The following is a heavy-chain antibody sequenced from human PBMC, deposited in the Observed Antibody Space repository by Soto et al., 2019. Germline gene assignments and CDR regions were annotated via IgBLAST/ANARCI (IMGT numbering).Heavy chain of an antibody. CDR2: IYYSGST. Sequence: SETLSLTCTVSGGSISSYYWSWIRQPPGKGLEWIGYIYYSGSTNYNPSLKSRVTISVDTSKNQFSLKLSSVTAADTAVYYCARDRXVITFGGVIVNYYGMDVWGQGTTVTVSS. CDR3: ARDRXVITFGGVIVNYYGMDV. D-gene: IGHD3-16*02. J-gene: IGHJ6*02. CDR1: GGSISSYY. V-gene: IGHV4-59*01.